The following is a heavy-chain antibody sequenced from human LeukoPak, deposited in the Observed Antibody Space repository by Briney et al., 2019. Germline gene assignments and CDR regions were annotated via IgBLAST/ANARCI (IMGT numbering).Heavy chain of an antibody. V-gene: IGHV4-59*01. Sequence: SETLSLTCTVSSGSISIYYWNWIRQPPGKGLEWIGSMYNSGSTAYNPSLKSRVTISGDTSNNQFSLKLSSVTAADTAVYYCTRDRELGFWGQGILVTVSS. D-gene: IGHD3-10*01. CDR2: MYNSGST. CDR1: SGSISIYY. CDR3: TRDRELGF. J-gene: IGHJ4*02.